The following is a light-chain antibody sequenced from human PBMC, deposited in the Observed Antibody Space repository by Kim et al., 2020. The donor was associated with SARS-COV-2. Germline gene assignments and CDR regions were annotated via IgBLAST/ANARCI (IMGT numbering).Light chain of an antibody. CDR1: QGCNCNY. V-gene: IGKV3-20*01. CDR3: QQYSSSPAT. CDR2: GAS. Sequence: SQGKSATLAACAMQGCNCNYLARYQQNPRQAPRLRIYGASSRATGIPDRFSGSGSGTDFTLTITRLEPEDFAVYYCQQYSSSPATFGQGTKVDIK. J-gene: IGKJ1*01.